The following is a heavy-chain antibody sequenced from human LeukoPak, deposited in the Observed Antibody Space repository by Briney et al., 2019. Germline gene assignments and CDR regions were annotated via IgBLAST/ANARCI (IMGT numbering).Heavy chain of an antibody. D-gene: IGHD2-2*01. Sequence: ASVKVSCKASGYTFTGYYMQWVRQAPGQGLEWMGWINPNSGVTNYAQKFQGRVTMTRDKSISTAYMELRRLRSDDTAVYFCARDTCVSSGCYEDYCYGMDVWGRGTPVTVSS. CDR2: INPNSGVT. CDR3: ARDTCVSSGCYEDYCYGMDV. CDR1: GYTFTGYY. J-gene: IGHJ6*02. V-gene: IGHV1-2*02.